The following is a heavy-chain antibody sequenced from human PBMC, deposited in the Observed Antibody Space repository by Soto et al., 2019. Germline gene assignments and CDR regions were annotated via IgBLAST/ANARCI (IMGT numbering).Heavy chain of an antibody. CDR2: INPGNGKT. CDR3: ARDSGYSGSWFDP. J-gene: IGHJ5*02. Sequence: ASVKVSCKASGYTFTTYALHWVRQGPGQRLEWLGWINPGNGKTKYSLNFMGRVTLTRDTVATTAYMEVSRLRSEDTAVYYCARDSGYSGSWFDPWGQGTLVTVSS. V-gene: IGHV1-3*01. CDR1: GYTFTTYA. D-gene: IGHD1-26*01.